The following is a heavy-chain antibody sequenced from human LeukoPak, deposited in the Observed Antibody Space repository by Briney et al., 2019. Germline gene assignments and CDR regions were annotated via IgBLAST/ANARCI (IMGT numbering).Heavy chain of an antibody. CDR1: GFTFSSYW. D-gene: IGHD3-22*01. V-gene: IGHV3-74*01. CDR2: ISDGGSTT. CDR3: SRSAYYDGSGNYYDY. J-gene: IGHJ4*02. Sequence: GGSLRLSCAASGFTFSSYWMHWVRQAPGKGLVWVSRISDGGSTTTYADSVKGRFTISRDNAKITLYLQMNGLRAEDTAVYYCSRSAYYDGSGNYYDYWGQGTLVTVSS.